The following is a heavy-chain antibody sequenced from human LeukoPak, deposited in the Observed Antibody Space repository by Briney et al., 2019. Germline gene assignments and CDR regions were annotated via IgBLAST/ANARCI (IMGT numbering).Heavy chain of an antibody. CDR1: GGSISSSNW. CDR2: IYHSGST. D-gene: IGHD4-11*01. Sequence: KPSETLSLTCAVSGGSISSSNWWSWVRQPPGKGLEWIGEIYHSGSTNYNPSLKSRVTISVDRSKNQFSLKLSSVTAADTAVYYCAREGFPTVTTDAFDIWGQGTMVTVSS. CDR3: AREGFPTVTTDAFDI. J-gene: IGHJ3*02. V-gene: IGHV4-4*02.